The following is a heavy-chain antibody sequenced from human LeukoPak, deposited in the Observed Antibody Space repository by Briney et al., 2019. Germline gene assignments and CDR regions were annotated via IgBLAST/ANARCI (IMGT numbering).Heavy chain of an antibody. Sequence: PSETLSLTCAVYGGSFSGYYWSWIRQPPGKGLEWIGDINHSGSTNYNPSLKSRVTISVDASKHQFYIKLSSVTAADKAVYYCARSCPRIHCDNYVTWNWFDPWGEGTLVTVSS. CDR3: ARSCPRIHCDNYVTWNWFDP. J-gene: IGHJ5*02. CDR1: GGSFSGYY. V-gene: IGHV4-34*01. D-gene: IGHD4-11*01. CDR2: INHSGST.